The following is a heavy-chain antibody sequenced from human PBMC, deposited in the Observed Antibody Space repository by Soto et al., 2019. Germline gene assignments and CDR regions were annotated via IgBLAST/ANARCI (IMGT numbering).Heavy chain of an antibody. Sequence: TLSLTCAVSGGSISSGGYSWSWIRQPPGKGLEWIGYISHSGSTYYNPSLKSRVTISVDRSKNQFSLKLSSVTAADTAVYYCARWFGPWGQGTLVTVSS. CDR1: GGSISSGGYS. CDR2: ISHSGST. V-gene: IGHV4-30-2*01. CDR3: ARWFGP. J-gene: IGHJ5*02.